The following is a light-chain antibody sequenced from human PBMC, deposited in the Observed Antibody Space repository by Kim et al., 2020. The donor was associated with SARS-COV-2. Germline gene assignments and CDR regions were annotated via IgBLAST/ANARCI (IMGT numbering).Light chain of an antibody. J-gene: IGKJ4*01. CDR3: QHYNGYPIS. CDR2: KAF. Sequence: DIQMTQSPSIVSASVGETVTITCRASQGLNGWLAWYQQKPGRAPKLLIRKAFSLESGVPSRFSGSGFATEFTLTIFNLQPEDSAIYHCQHYNGYPISFGGGTKVDI. CDR1: QGLNGW. V-gene: IGKV1-5*03.